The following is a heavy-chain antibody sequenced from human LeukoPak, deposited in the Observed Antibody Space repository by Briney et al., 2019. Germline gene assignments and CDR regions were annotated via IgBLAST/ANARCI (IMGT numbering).Heavy chain of an antibody. D-gene: IGHD6-13*01. J-gene: IGHJ4*02. CDR2: ISYDGSNK. CDR3: AKTGDDGYGSSWYRGYFDY. CDR1: GFTFSSYG. V-gene: IGHV3-30*18. Sequence: GGSLRLSWAASGFTFSSYGMHWVRQAPGKGLEWVAVISYDGSNKYYADSVKGRFTISRDNSKNTLYLQMNSLRAEDTAVYYCAKTGDDGYGSSWYRGYFDYWGQGTLVTVSS.